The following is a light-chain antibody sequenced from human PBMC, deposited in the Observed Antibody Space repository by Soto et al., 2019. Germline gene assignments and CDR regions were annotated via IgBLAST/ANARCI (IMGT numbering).Light chain of an antibody. CDR3: QQYYSTPFT. Sequence: DIVMTQSPDSLAVSLGERATINCKSSQSILYSFSNKNYLAWYPQKPGQPPKLLIYWASTRESGVPDRFSGSGSGTDFTLTISSLQAEDVAVYYCQQYYSTPFTFGPGTKVDFK. J-gene: IGKJ3*01. V-gene: IGKV4-1*01. CDR1: QSILYSFSNKNY. CDR2: WAS.